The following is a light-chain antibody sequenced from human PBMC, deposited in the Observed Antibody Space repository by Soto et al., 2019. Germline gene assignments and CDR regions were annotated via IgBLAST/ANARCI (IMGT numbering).Light chain of an antibody. J-gene: IGLJ2*01. Sequence: QSVLTQPPSVSGAPGQRVTISCTGSSSNIGAGYDVHWYRQLPGTAPKLLIYGNSNRPSGVPDRFSGSKSGTSASLAITGLQAKDAADYYCQSYDSSLSGVVFGGGTQLTVL. CDR2: GNS. CDR3: QSYDSSLSGVV. V-gene: IGLV1-40*01. CDR1: SSNIGAGYD.